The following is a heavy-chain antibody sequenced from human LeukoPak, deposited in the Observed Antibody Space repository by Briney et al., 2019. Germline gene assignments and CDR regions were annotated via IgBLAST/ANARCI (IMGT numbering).Heavy chain of an antibody. CDR3: AKDWGYYDSSAISD. D-gene: IGHD3-22*01. J-gene: IGHJ4*02. V-gene: IGHV3-30*02. CDR1: GFTLRTSG. Sequence: GGSLRLSCAASGFTLRTSGMHWVRQAPGKGLEWVAFIRFDGSKKEYVESVKGRFTISRDNSKNTLYLQMNSLRGADTAVYYCAKDWGYYDSSAISDWGQGTLVIVSS. CDR2: IRFDGSKK.